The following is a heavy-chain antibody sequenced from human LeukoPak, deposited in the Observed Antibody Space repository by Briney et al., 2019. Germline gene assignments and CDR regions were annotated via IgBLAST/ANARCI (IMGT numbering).Heavy chain of an antibody. J-gene: IGHJ3*02. V-gene: IGHV4-39*01. D-gene: IGHD3-10*01. CDR1: GGSISSSSYY. CDR2: IYYSGST. CDR3: ARPSGAPITMVRGVMYAFDI. Sequence: SETLSLTCTVSGGSISSSSYYWGWIRQPPGKGLEWIGSIYYSGSTYYNPSLKSRVTISVDTSKNQFSLKLSSVTAAGTAVYYCARPSGAPITMVRGVMYAFDIWGQGTMVTVSS.